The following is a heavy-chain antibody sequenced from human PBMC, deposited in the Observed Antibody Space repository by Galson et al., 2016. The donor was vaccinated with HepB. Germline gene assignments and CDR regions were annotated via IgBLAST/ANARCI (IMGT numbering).Heavy chain of an antibody. CDR3: ARHGINRGPSDY. V-gene: IGHV5-51*01. J-gene: IGHJ4*02. CDR1: GYNFATYW. CDR2: IYPGDSDT. Sequence: QSGAEVKKPGESLKISCQGSGYNFATYWVAWVRRVPGKGLEWMGMIYPGDSDTTYNPSFQGHVTMSAEKSINTAYLQWNSLRTSDSAIYYCARHGINRGPSDYWGQGTLVSVTS. D-gene: IGHD2-21*01.